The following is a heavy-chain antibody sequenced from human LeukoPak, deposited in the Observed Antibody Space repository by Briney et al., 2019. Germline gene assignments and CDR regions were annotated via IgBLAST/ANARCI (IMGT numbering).Heavy chain of an antibody. CDR2: IYPGDSDT. CDR1: GYSFTSYW. J-gene: IGHJ4*02. CDR3: SRHREYGTPYTGSAY. Sequence: GESLKISCRGSGYSFTSYWIGWVHQMPGKGLEWMGIIYPGDSDTRYSPSFQGQVTISADKSINTAYLQWSSLKASDTAMYYCSRHREYGTPYTGSAYWGQGTLVTVSS. V-gene: IGHV5-51*07. D-gene: IGHD1-26*01.